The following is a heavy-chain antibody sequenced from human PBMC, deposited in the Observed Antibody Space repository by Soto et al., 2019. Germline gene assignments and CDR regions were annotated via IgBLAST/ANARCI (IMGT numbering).Heavy chain of an antibody. V-gene: IGHV4-39*01. Sequence: PSETLSLTCTVSGGSISSSSYYWGWIRQPPGKGLEWIGSIYYSGSTYYNLSLKSRVTISVDTSKNQFSLKLSSVTAADTAVFCGATLRGYGRGYRSGIHHWGQGTLLPIS. J-gene: IGHJ4*02. D-gene: IGHD2-15*01. CDR1: GGSISSSSYY. CDR2: IYYSGST. CDR3: ATLRGYGRGYRSGIHH.